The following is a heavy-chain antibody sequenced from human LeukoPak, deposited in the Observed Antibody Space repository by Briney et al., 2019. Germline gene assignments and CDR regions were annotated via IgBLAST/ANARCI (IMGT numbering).Heavy chain of an antibody. CDR1: GFTFGDYA. CDR3: AKGYYYDSSGYYDY. Sequence: GGSLRLSCTASGFTFGDYAMTWVRQAPGKGLEWVAVISYDGSNKYYADSVKGRFTISRDNSKNTLYLQMNSLRAEDTAVYYCAKGYYYDSSGYYDYWGQGTLVTVSS. V-gene: IGHV3-30*04. CDR2: ISYDGSNK. D-gene: IGHD3-22*01. J-gene: IGHJ4*02.